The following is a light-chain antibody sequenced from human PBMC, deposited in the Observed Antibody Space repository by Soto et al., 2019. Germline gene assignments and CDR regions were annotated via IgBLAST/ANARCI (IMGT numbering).Light chain of an antibody. CDR2: EVS. V-gene: IGLV2-14*01. J-gene: IGLJ3*02. CDR1: SSDVGGYNY. CDR3: SSYTSSSTRE. Sequence: ALTQPASVSGSPGQSITISCTGTSSDVGGYNYVSWYQQHPGKAPKLMIYEVSNRPSGVSNRFSGSKSGNTASLTISGLQAEDEADYYCSSYTSSSTREFGGGTKLTVL.